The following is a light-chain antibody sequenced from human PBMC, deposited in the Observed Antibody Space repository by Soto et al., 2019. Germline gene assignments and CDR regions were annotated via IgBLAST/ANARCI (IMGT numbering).Light chain of an antibody. V-gene: IGKV1-6*01. J-gene: IGKJ3*01. CDR2: AAS. CDR1: QGIRND. CDR3: LQKYFYPFT. Sequence: AIQMTQSPSSLSASVGDRVTITCRASQGIRNDLDWFQQKPGKATKLLIYAASNLQSGVPARFSGSGSGTDFTLTIRSLQPEDFATYYCLQKYFYPFTFGPGTKVDIK.